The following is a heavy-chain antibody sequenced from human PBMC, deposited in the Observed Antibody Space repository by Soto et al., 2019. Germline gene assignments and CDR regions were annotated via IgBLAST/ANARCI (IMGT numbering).Heavy chain of an antibody. D-gene: IGHD5-18*01. Sequence: GGSLRLSCAASGFTFSSYSMNWVRQAPGKGLEWVSYISSSTSTIYYADSVKGRFTISRDNAKNSLYLQMNSLRAEDTAVYYCARDQPGYSYGYGLGYWGQGTLVTVSS. V-gene: IGHV3-48*01. CDR2: ISSSTSTI. J-gene: IGHJ4*02. CDR3: ARDQPGYSYGYGLGY. CDR1: GFTFSSYS.